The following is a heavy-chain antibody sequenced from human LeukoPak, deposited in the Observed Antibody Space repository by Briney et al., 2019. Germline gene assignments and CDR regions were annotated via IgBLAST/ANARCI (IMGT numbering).Heavy chain of an antibody. CDR1: GFTFSSYS. CDR2: ISSSSSYI. Sequence: GGSLRLSCAASGFTFSSYSMNWVRQAPGKGLEWVSSISSSSSYIYYADSVKGRFTISRDNAKNSLYLQMNSLRAEDTAVYYCARPTSGWQQDFVWGQEPLATVSS. CDR3: ARPTSGWQQDFV. D-gene: IGHD6-13*01. J-gene: IGHJ4*02. V-gene: IGHV3-21*01.